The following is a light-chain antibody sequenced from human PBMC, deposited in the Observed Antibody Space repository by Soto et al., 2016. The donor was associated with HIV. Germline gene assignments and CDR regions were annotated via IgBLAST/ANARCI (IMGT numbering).Light chain of an antibody. Sequence: DIQLTQSPSSLSASVGDRVTITCRSSQSISKYLNWYQQKPGKAPKLLIYAASSLQSGVPSRFSGSESGTDFTLTISSLQPEDFATYYCQQTYNTRMYTFGQGTKLXIK. CDR3: QQTYNTRMYT. V-gene: IGKV1-39*01. CDR2: AAS. CDR1: QSISKY. J-gene: IGKJ2*01.